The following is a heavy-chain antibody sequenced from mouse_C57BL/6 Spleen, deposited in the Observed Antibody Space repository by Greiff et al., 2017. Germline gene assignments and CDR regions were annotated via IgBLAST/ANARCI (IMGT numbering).Heavy chain of an antibody. Sequence: DVKLVESGGGLVKPGGSLKLSCAASGFTFSDYGMHWVRQAPEKGLEWVAYISSGSSTIYYADTVKGRFTISRDNAKNTLFLQMTSLRSEDTAMXYCASIYYDYDDYAMDYWGQGTSVTVSS. CDR3: ASIYYDYDDYAMDY. D-gene: IGHD2-4*01. J-gene: IGHJ4*01. V-gene: IGHV5-17*01. CDR2: ISSGSSTI. CDR1: GFTFSDYG.